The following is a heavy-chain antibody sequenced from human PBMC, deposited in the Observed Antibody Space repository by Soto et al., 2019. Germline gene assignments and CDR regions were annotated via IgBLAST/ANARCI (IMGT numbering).Heavy chain of an antibody. V-gene: IGHV3-30-3*01. CDR2: ISYDGSNK. CDR1: GFTFSSYA. Sequence: PGGSLRLSCAASGFTFSSYAMHWVRQAPGKGLEWVAVISYDGSNKYYADSVKGRFTISRDNFKDTVSLQMNSLRAEDTAVYYCASSVALFDYWGQGTLVTVSS. CDR3: ASSVALFDY. J-gene: IGHJ4*02. D-gene: IGHD6-19*01.